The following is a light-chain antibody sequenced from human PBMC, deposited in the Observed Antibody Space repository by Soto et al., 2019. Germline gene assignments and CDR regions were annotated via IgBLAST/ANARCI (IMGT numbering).Light chain of an antibody. Sequence: EIVMTQSPATLSVSPGQRVTLSCRAHQSVGSSLAWYQQKPCQAPRLLIYGASTRATGLPARFSGSGSGTAFTLTSSSLQSEDFANYYCQQYYKWPPFTFGQGTKLEIK. J-gene: IGKJ2*01. CDR1: QSVGSS. V-gene: IGKV3-15*01. CDR3: QQYYKWPPFT. CDR2: GAS.